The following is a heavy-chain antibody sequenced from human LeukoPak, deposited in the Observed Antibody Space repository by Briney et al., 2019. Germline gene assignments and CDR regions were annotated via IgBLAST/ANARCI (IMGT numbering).Heavy chain of an antibody. CDR1: GFIFSNYW. V-gene: IGHV3-7*01. D-gene: IGHD5-24*01. CDR2: IKKDGSEK. Sequence: GGSVRLSCAASGFIFSNYWMNWVRQTPGKGLEWVANIKKDGSEKYYVDSVRGRFTISRDNAKNSLYLQMNSLRAEDTAVYYCAADGYSSPFDHWGQGTPVTVS. J-gene: IGHJ4*02. CDR3: AADGYSSPFDH.